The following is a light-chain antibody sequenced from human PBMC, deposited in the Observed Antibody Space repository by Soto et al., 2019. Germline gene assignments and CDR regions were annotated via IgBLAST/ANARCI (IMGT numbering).Light chain of an antibody. CDR3: QQLKSYPST. Sequence: DIQLTESPSYLAASVGSRVTITCRASQGISHFLAWYQQKPGKAPKLLIYAASTLQSGVPSRFSGSGSGTDVTLTISSLQPEDFATYYCQQLKSYPSTFGGGTKVDIK. CDR1: QGISHF. V-gene: IGKV1-9*01. J-gene: IGKJ4*02. CDR2: AAS.